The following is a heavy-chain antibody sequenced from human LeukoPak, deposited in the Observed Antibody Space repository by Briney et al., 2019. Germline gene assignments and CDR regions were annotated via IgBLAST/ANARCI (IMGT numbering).Heavy chain of an antibody. V-gene: IGHV4-38-2*01. J-gene: IGHJ4*02. Sequence: SETLSLTCAVSGHFISSGYYWGWIWQPPGKGLEWIGSIYRSGSTYYNPSLKSRVTISLDTSKNQFSLKLSSVTAADTAVYYCARAGYGSGSYGFYFDYWSQGTLVTVSS. D-gene: IGHD3-10*01. CDR3: ARAGYGSGSYGFYFDY. CDR1: GHFISSGYY. CDR2: IYRSGST.